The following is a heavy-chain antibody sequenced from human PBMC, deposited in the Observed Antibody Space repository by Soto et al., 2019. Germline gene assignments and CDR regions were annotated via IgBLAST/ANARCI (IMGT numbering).Heavy chain of an antibody. CDR1: GFTFSSYG. D-gene: IGHD2-21*01. V-gene: IGHV3-30*18. CDR3: AKWGRAYCGGDCYYGMDV. CDR2: ISYDGSNK. J-gene: IGHJ6*02. Sequence: QVQRVESGGGVVQPGRSLRLSCAASGFTFSSYGIHWVRQAPGKGLEWVAVISYDGSNKYYADSVKGRFTISRDNSKNTLYLQTNSLRAEDTAVYYCAKWGRAYCGGDCYYGMDVWGQGTTVTVSS.